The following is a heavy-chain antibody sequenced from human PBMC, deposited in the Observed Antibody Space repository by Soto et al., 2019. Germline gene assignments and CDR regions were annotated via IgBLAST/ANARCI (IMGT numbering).Heavy chain of an antibody. Sequence: QVHLQQWGAGLLKPSETLSLTCAVYGGSFSGYYWRWIRQPPGKGLEWIGEINHSGSTNNNPSLTSRVTISLDKSKNQFSLKLSSVTAADTAVYYCASTAGILLWFGEARYYFDYWGQGTLVTV. CDR1: GGSFSGYY. D-gene: IGHD3-10*01. V-gene: IGHV4-34*01. J-gene: IGHJ4*02. CDR3: ASTAGILLWFGEARYYFDY. CDR2: INHSGST.